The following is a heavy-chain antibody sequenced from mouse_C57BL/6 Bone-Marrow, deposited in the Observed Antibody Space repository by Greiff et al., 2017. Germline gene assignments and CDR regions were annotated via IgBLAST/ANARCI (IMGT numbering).Heavy chain of an antibody. CDR3: ARGRGYSNYGYAMDY. V-gene: IGHV5-4*01. J-gene: IGHJ4*01. CDR1: GFTFSSYA. Sequence: EVHLVESGGGLVKPGGSLKLSCAASGFTFSSYAMSWVRQTPEKRLEWVATISDGGSYTYYPDNVKGRFTISRDNAKNNLYLQMSHLKSEDTAMYYCARGRGYSNYGYAMDYWGQVTSVTVSS. CDR2: ISDGGSYT. D-gene: IGHD2-5*01.